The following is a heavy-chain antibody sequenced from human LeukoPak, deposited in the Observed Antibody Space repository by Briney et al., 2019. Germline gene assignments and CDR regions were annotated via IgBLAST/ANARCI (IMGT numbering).Heavy chain of an antibody. CDR3: ARGAQYWNPSRTYTGYYFDY. V-gene: IGHV1-69*04. Sequence: SVKVSCKASGYTFTSYGISWVRQAPGQGLEWMGRIIPILGIANYAQKFQGRVTITTDESTSTAYMELSSLRSEDTAVYYCARGAQYWNPSRTYTGYYFDYWGQGTLVTVSS. J-gene: IGHJ4*02. CDR1: GYTFTSYG. CDR2: IIPILGIA. D-gene: IGHD1-1*01.